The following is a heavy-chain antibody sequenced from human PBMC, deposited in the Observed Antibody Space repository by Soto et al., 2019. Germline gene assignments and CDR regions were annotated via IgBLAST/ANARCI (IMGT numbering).Heavy chain of an antibody. CDR3: ASNSKYCSGGRCYAY. D-gene: IGHD2-15*01. CDR2: TIPILSVT. V-gene: IGHV1-69*13. CDR1: GGTFGRFS. Sequence: SVKVSCKTSGGTFGRFSISWVRQAPGQGLEWMGGTIPILSVTNYAQKFQGRVTIVVDETTKTAYMELSSLRSDDTAIYYCASNSKYCSGGRCYAYWGQGNLVTVSS. J-gene: IGHJ4*02.